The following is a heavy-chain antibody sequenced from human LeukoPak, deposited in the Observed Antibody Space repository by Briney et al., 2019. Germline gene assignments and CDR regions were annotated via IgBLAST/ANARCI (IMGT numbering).Heavy chain of an antibody. CDR2: ISSSGSTI. Sequence: GGSLRLSCAASRFTFSSYEMNWVRQAPGKGLEWVSYISSSGSTIYYADSVKGRFTISRDNAKNSLYLQMNSLRAEDTAVYYCAELGITVIGGVWGKGTTVTISS. CDR3: AELGITVIGGV. J-gene: IGHJ6*04. V-gene: IGHV3-48*03. D-gene: IGHD3-10*02. CDR1: RFTFSSYE.